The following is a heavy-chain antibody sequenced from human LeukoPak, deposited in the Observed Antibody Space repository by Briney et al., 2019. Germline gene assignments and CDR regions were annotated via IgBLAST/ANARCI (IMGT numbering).Heavy chain of an antibody. CDR3: GRGFGSGIYLDY. D-gene: IGHD3-10*01. V-gene: IGHV3-23*01. CDR1: GFTFSSYA. CDR2: ISGSGGST. J-gene: IGHJ4*02. Sequence: PGGSLRLSCAASGFTFSSYAMSWVRQAPGKGLEWVSAISGSGGSTYYADSVKGRFTISRDNSKNTLYLQMNSLRAEDTAVYYCGRGFGSGIYLDYGARGTLVTVSS.